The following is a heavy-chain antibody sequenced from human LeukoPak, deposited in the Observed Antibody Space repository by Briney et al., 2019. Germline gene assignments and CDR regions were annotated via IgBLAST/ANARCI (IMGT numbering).Heavy chain of an antibody. CDR3: ARSNWNYGSWYFDL. CDR2: IYYSGST. CDR1: GGSISSHY. V-gene: IGHV4-59*11. J-gene: IGHJ2*01. Sequence: SETLSLTCTVSGGSISSHYWSWIRQPPGKGLEWIGYIYYSGSTNYNPSLKSRVTISVDTSKNQFSLKLSPVTAADTAVYYCARSNWNYGSWYFDLWGRGTLVTVSS. D-gene: IGHD1-7*01.